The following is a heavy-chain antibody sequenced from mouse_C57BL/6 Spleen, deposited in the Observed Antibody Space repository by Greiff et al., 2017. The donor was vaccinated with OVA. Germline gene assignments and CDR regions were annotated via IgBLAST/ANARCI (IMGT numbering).Heavy chain of an antibody. CDR2: IDPSDSYT. V-gene: IGHV1-69*01. J-gene: IGHJ3*01. D-gene: IGHD2-2*01. Sequence: QVQLQQSGAELVMPGASVKLSCKASGYTFTSYWMHWVKQRPGQGLEWIGEIDPSDSYTNYNQKFKGKSTLTVDKSSSTAYMQLSSLTSEDSAVYDCASGGTMVTRAWFAYWGQGTLVTVSA. CDR1: GYTFTSYW. CDR3: ASGGTMVTRAWFAY.